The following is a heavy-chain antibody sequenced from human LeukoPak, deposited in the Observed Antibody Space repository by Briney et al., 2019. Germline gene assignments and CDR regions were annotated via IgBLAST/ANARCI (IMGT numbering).Heavy chain of an antibody. CDR3: TTDHEEYSSSSERGVCGY. CDR2: ISGSGGST. V-gene: IGHV3-23*01. D-gene: IGHD6-6*01. J-gene: IGHJ4*02. CDR1: GFTFSSYA. Sequence: GGSLRLSCAASGFTFSSYAMSWVRQAPGKGLEWVSAISGSGGSTYYADSVKGRFTISRDNSKNTLYLQMNSLRAEDTAVYYCTTDHEEYSSSSERGVCGYWGQGTLVTVSS.